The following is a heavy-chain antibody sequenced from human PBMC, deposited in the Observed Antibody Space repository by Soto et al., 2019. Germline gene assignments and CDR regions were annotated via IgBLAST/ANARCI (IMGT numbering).Heavy chain of an antibody. CDR2: IYYSGST. CDR3: ARLGSRYWFGC. Sequence: PSETLSLTCTLSGGSISSSSYYWGWIRQPPGKGLEWIGSIYYSGSTYYNPSLKNRVTISVDTSKNQCSLKLSSVTAADTAVYYCARLGSRYWFGCWGQGTLVTVSS. CDR1: GGSISSSSYY. D-gene: IGHD3-3*01. J-gene: IGHJ4*02. V-gene: IGHV4-39*01.